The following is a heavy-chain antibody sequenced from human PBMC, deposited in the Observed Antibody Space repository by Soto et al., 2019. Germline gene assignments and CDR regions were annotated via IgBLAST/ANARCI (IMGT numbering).Heavy chain of an antibody. Sequence: QVQLVQSGAEVKKPGASVKVSCKASGYTFTRYGITWVRQAPGQGLEWMGWISAKNGNTNYAQRLQGRVTMTTDTSTSTVYMELKSLRSDDTAVYYGAREGGHGWFDPWGQGTLVTVSS. D-gene: IGHD6-25*01. CDR3: AREGGHGWFDP. CDR2: ISAKNGNT. J-gene: IGHJ5*02. V-gene: IGHV1-18*01. CDR1: GYTFTRYG.